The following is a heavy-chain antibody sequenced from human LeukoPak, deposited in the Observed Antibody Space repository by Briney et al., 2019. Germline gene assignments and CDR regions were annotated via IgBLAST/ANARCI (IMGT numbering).Heavy chain of an antibody. Sequence: GGSLRLSCAASGFTFDDYAMHWVRQAPGKGLEWVSGISWNSGSIGYADSVKGRFTISRDNAKNSLYLQMNSLRAEDTASYYCAKGTVAGTLSHFDYWGQGTLVTVSS. CDR1: GFTFDDYA. D-gene: IGHD6-19*01. CDR3: AKGTVAGTLSHFDY. V-gene: IGHV3-9*01. CDR2: ISWNSGSI. J-gene: IGHJ4*02.